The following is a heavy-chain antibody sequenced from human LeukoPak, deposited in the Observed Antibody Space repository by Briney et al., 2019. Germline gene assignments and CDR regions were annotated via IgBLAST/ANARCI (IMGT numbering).Heavy chain of an antibody. Sequence: GGSLRLSCAASGFTFNNYIMRWVRQAPGKGLEWVSSFSGSNGKTSYADSVKGGFSVSRDISKNTRSLQMNSLRAEDTAIYYCASSPFAYYYDSSGYYYGFDYWGQGTLVTVSS. CDR2: FSGSNGKT. J-gene: IGHJ4*02. CDR1: GFTFNNYI. V-gene: IGHV3-23*01. CDR3: ASSPFAYYYDSSGYYYGFDY. D-gene: IGHD3-22*01.